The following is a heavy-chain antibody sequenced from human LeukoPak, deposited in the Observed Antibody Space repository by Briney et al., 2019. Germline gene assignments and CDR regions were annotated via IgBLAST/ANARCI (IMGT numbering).Heavy chain of an antibody. V-gene: IGHV3-23*01. CDR3: AKDSCASTSCYWDY. CDR2: ISGSGGAT. Sequence: GGSLRLSCAASGFSFSTYAMNWVRQSPGKGLEWLSVISGSGGATYYAGSVKGRFTISRDNSKNTLYLQMNSLTAEDTAINYCAKDSCASTSCYWDYWGQGTLVTVSS. J-gene: IGHJ4*02. CDR1: GFSFSTYA. D-gene: IGHD2-2*01.